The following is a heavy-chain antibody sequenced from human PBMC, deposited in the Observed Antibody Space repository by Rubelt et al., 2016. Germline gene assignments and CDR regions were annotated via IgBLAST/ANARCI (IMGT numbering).Heavy chain of an antibody. D-gene: IGHD6-19*01. CDR3: ARRQMYSSVWSGFDY. V-gene: IGHV2-5*02. J-gene: IGHJ4*02. CDR1: GFSLTTSGVG. Sequence: QITLKESGPTLVKPTQTLTLTCTFSGFSLTTSGVGVGWIRQPPGKALEWLSPLYWDADKSHSPSLKSRLTITKDPSKNPVVLIMTNMEPVDTATYYCARRQMYSSVWSGFDYWGQGTLVTVSS. CDR2: LYWDADK.